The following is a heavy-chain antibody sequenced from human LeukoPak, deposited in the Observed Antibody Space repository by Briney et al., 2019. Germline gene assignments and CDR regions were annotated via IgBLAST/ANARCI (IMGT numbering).Heavy chain of an antibody. CDR3: VKAQYDFWSGLDY. V-gene: IGHV3-64D*09. CDR2: ISGNEGST. D-gene: IGHD3-3*01. J-gene: IGHJ4*02. CDR1: GFTLSRYS. Sequence: PGGSLSLSCSLSGFTLSRYSMQWVRQAPGKGREYVSGISGNEGSTYYADSVKGRFTISRDNSKNALYLQMSSLRTVDTAIYYCVKAQYDFWSGLDYWGQGTLVTVSS.